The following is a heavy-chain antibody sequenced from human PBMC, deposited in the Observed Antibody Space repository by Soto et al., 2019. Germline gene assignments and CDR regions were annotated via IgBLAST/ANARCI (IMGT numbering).Heavy chain of an antibody. D-gene: IGHD5-12*01. CDR1: GYTFTGHW. V-gene: IGHV5-10-1*01. CDR2: IDPSDSYT. Sequence: GESLKISCKGSGYTFTGHWISWVRQMPGKGLEWMGRIDPSDSYTDYSPTVQGHVTMSADKSIITAYLQWSSLQASDTAVYYCTRHTGYDSSLDYWGQGTLVTVSS. J-gene: IGHJ4*02. CDR3: TRHTGYDSSLDY.